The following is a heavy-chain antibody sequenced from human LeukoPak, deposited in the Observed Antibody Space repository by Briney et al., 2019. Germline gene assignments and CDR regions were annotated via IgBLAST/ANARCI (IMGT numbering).Heavy chain of an antibody. J-gene: IGHJ4*02. CDR1: GGSFSGYY. Sequence: SETLSLTCAVYGGSFSGYYWSWIRQPPGKGLEWIGEINHSGSTNYSPSLKSRVTISVDTSKNQFSLKLSSVTAADTAVYYCARFPQGYSTPVGDYWGQGTLVTVSS. V-gene: IGHV4-34*01. D-gene: IGHD6-13*01. CDR3: ARFPQGYSTPVGDY. CDR2: INHSGST.